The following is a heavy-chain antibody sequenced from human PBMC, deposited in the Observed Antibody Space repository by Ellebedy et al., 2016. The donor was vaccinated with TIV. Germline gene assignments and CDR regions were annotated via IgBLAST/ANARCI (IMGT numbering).Heavy chain of an antibody. D-gene: IGHD3-3*01. CDR3: ARGLRFLEWLSYNNWFDP. CDR1: GGSFSGYY. V-gene: IGHV4-34*01. CDR2: INHSGST. J-gene: IGHJ5*02. Sequence: SETLSLXCAVYGGSFSGYYWSWIRQPPGKGLEWIGEINHSGSTNYNPSLKSRVTISVDTSKNQFSLKLSSVTAADTAVYYCARGLRFLEWLSYNNWFDPWGQGTLVTVSS.